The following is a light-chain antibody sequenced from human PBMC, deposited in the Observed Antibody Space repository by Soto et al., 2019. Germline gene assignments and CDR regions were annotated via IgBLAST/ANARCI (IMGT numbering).Light chain of an antibody. J-gene: IGLJ1*01. Sequence: QSALTQPASVSGSPGQSITISCTGTSSEVGGYNYVSWYQQHPGKAPKLMIYEVSNRPSGVSNRFSGSKSGNTASLTISGLQADDEADNYGSSYTSSSTRVFGTGTKVTVL. CDR1: SSEVGGYNY. CDR2: EVS. CDR3: SSYTSSSTRV. V-gene: IGLV2-14*01.